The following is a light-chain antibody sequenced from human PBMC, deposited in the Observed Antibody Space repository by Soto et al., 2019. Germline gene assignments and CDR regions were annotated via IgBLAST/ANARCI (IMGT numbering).Light chain of an antibody. CDR3: HQFDFLIT. V-gene: IGKV3D-20*01. J-gene: IGKJ4*01. Sequence: EIVLTQSPATLSLSPGERATLSCGASQSINNNYLAWYQQKPGLAPRLLIYDASTRAAGIPDRFSGSGSGTDFTLTISRLESVDFAVYYCHQFDFLITFGGGINVDIK. CDR1: QSINNNY. CDR2: DAS.